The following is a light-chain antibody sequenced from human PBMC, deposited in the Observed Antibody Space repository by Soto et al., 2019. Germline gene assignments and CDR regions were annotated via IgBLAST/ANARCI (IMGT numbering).Light chain of an antibody. CDR1: HSISSW. Sequence: DIPLTKLPAPLCASVGAGVTITCRTSHSISSWLAWYQQKPGKPPNLLIYKAPTLASGVPSRFSGSGSGTEFTLTINTLQPDEFATYYCQQYHIYPGTLGQGTWVEIK. J-gene: IGKJ1*01. CDR3: QQYHIYPGT. V-gene: IGKV1-5*03. CDR2: KAP.